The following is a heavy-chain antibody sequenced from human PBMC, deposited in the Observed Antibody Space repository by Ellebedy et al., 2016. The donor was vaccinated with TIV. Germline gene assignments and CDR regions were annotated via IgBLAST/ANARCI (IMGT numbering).Heavy chain of an antibody. CDR2: INPNSGGT. D-gene: IGHD4-23*01. V-gene: IGHV1-2*02. J-gene: IGHJ3*02. Sequence: ASVKVSXKASRYTFIGYYMHWVRQAPGQGLEWMGWINPNSGGTNYAQKFQGRVTMTRDTSISTAYMELSRLRSDDTAVYYCAREGQDYGGNSNAFDIWGQGTMVTVSS. CDR1: RYTFIGYY. CDR3: AREGQDYGGNSNAFDI.